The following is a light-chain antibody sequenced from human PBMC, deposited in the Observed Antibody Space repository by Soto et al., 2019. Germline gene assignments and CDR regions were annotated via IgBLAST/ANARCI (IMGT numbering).Light chain of an antibody. CDR2: PAS. CDR1: QDINTY. V-gene: IGKV1-9*01. CDR3: HHLRPYPSC. Sequence: DIQLTQSPSFLSASVGDRVTVSCRASQDINTYLAWFQQKPGKVPQLLVYPASTLQDGVPSRFSVRGSGTEFTLTINTLQPEDFAIYYCHHLRPYPSCFGQGTK. J-gene: IGKJ2*03.